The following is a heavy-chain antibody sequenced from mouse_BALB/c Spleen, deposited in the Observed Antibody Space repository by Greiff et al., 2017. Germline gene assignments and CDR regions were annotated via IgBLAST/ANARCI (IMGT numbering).Heavy chain of an antibody. D-gene: IGHD2-10*02. J-gene: IGHJ4*01. CDR1: GYTFSSYW. CDR2: ILPGSGST. CDR3: ARRPLYGNYAMDY. Sequence: VKLMESGAELMKPGASVKISCKATGYTFSSYWIEWVKQRPGHGLEWIGEILPGSGSTNYNEKFKGKATFTADTSSNTAYMQLSSLTSEDSAVYYCARRPLYGNYAMDYWGQGTSVTVSS. V-gene: IGHV1-9*01.